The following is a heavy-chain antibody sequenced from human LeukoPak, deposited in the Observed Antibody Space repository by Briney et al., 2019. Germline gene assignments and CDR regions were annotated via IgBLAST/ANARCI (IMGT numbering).Heavy chain of an antibody. Sequence: GGSLRLSCAASGFTFSNYAMSWVRQAPGKGLEWVSAIGGSGVSTYYADSVKGRFTISRDNSKNTLYLQMNSLRAEDTAVYYCARGHFYGSGSFWFDLWGQGSLVTVSS. J-gene: IGHJ5*02. CDR1: GFTFSNYA. CDR3: ARGHFYGSGSFWFDL. V-gene: IGHV3-23*01. D-gene: IGHD3-10*01. CDR2: IGGSGVST.